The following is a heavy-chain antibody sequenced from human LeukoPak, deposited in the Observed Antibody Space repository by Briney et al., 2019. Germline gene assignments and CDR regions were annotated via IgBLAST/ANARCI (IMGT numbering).Heavy chain of an antibody. CDR2: IKSKTDGGTT. D-gene: IGHD2-2*02. Sequence: GGSLRLSCAASGFTFSNAWMSWVRQAPGKGLEWVGRIKSKTDGGTTDYAAPVKGRFTISRDDSKNTLYLQMNSLKTEDTAVYYCTTDLPGYCSSTSCYTADYWAREPWSPSPQ. CDR1: GFTFSNAW. J-gene: IGHJ4*02. V-gene: IGHV3-15*01. CDR3: TTDLPGYCSSTSCYTADY.